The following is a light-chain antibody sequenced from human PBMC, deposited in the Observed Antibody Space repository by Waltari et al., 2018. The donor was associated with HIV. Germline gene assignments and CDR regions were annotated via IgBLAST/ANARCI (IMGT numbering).Light chain of an antibody. V-gene: IGKV1-9*01. CDR3: QQLKSYPLT. Sequence: DIQLTQSPALLSASVGDRVTISCRASQNIDTYLDWYRQKPGKATELLIYAASTLQYGVSSRFSGSGSGTEFTLTISGLQPEDFATYFCQQLKSYPLTFGGGTTVE. CDR2: AAS. J-gene: IGKJ4*01. CDR1: QNIDTY.